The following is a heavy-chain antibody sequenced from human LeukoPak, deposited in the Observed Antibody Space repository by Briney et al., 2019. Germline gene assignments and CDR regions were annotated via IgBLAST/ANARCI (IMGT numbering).Heavy chain of an antibody. CDR3: AKNTIFGVVIIGIYFDY. D-gene: IGHD3-3*01. CDR1: GFTFSIYA. Sequence: GGSLRLSCAGSGFTFSIYAMSWVRQAPGKGLEWVSAISGGGGSTYYADSVKGRFTISRDNSKNTLYLQMNSLRAEDTAVYYCAKNTIFGVVIIGIYFDYWGQGTLVTVSS. V-gene: IGHV3-23*01. J-gene: IGHJ4*02. CDR2: ISGGGGST.